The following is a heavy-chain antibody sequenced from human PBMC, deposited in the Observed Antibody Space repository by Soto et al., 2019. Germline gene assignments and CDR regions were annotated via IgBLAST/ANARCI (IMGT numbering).Heavy chain of an antibody. CDR1: GFTFSSYG. CDR3: AKDGPYDSSGYYPGGFDY. D-gene: IGHD3-22*01. CDR2: ISSDGSNK. J-gene: IGHJ4*02. V-gene: IGHV3-30*18. Sequence: QVQLVESGGGGVQPGRSLRLSCAASGFTFSSYGMHGVRQAPGKGLECVAVISSDGSNKYYADSVKGRFTISRDNSKNTLYLQMNSLRAEDTAVYYCAKDGPYDSSGYYPGGFDYWGQGTLVTVSS.